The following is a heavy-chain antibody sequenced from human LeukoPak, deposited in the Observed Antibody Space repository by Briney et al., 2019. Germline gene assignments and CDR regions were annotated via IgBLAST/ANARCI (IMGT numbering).Heavy chain of an antibody. CDR2: ITGTGGR. D-gene: IGHD2-15*01. CDR1: GLTFSNYW. CDR3: AKDYCRDGNCPFPFLDS. V-gene: IGHV3-23*01. Sequence: GGSLRLSCAASGLTFSNYWMDWVRQAPGKGLEWVSIITGTGGRYYGDSVKGRFILSRDNSKNTVYMQMSSLRAEDTATYYCAKDYCRDGNCPFPFLDSWGQGTLVTVSS. J-gene: IGHJ4*02.